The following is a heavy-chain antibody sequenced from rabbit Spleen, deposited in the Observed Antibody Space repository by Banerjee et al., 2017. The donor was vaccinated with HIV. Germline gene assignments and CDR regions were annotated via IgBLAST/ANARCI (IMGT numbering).Heavy chain of an antibody. D-gene: IGHD4-1*01. CDR1: GFDFRRFYL. CDR3: ARDLDGVIGWNFGW. CDR2: IYVIDSSGST. V-gene: IGHV1S45*01. Sequence: QEQVKETGGGLVQPGGSLTLSCKASGFDFRRFYLTWVRQAPGKGLEWIACIYVIDSSGSTFYASWAKGRFTFSKTSSTTVTLQMTSLTAADTATYFCARDLDGVIGWNFGWWGPGTLVTVS. J-gene: IGHJ6*01.